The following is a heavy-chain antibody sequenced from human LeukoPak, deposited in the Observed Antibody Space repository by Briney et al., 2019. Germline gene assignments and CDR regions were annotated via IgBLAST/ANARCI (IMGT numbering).Heavy chain of an antibody. CDR3: ARVAHYYDSSGYVYFDY. CDR2: IYYSGST. CDR1: GGSISSGGYY. J-gene: IGHJ4*02. D-gene: IGHD3-22*01. Sequence: PSQTLSLTCTVSGGSISSGGYYWSWIRQHPGKGLEWIGYIYYSGSTYYNPSLKSRVTISVDTSKNQFSLKLSSVTAADTAVYYCARVAHYYDSSGYVYFDYWGQGTLVTVSS. V-gene: IGHV4-31*03.